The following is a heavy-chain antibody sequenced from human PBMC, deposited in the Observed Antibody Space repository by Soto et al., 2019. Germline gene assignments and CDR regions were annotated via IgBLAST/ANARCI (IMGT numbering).Heavy chain of an antibody. D-gene: IGHD3-3*01. J-gene: IGHJ5*02. CDR2: IIPIFGTA. CDR3: ARVFTEPFGDWFDP. CDR1: GGTFSSYA. Sequence: QVQLVQSGAEVKKPGSSVKVSCKASGGTFSSYAISWVRQAPGQGLEWMGGIIPIFGTANYAQKFQGRVTITANESASTAYMELSSLRAEDTAVYYCARVFTEPFGDWFDPWGQGTLVTVSS. V-gene: IGHV1-69*12.